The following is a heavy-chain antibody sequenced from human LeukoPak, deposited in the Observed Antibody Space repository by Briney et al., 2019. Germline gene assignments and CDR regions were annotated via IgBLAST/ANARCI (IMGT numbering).Heavy chain of an antibody. D-gene: IGHD5-24*01. J-gene: IGHJ4*02. CDR2: IYTSGST. CDR3: ATGGDAYKTGY. Sequence: SETLSLTCTVSGGSISSGSDHWSWIRQPAGKGLEWIGHIYTSGSTSCNPSLKSRVTISADTSKNQFSLSLTSVNAADTAVYYCATGGDAYKTGYWGQGTLVSVSS. V-gene: IGHV4-61*09. CDR1: GGSISSGSDH.